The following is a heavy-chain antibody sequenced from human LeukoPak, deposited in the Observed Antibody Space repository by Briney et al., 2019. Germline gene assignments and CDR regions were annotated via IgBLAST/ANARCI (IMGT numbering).Heavy chain of an antibody. CDR1: GFTFSSYW. CDR2: IKQDGSEK. V-gene: IGHV3-7*01. CDR3: ARAAPDYDFWSGYSTYFDY. D-gene: IGHD3-3*01. J-gene: IGHJ4*02. Sequence: GGSLRLSCAASGFTFSSYWMSWVRQAPGKGLEWVAHIKQDGSEKYYVDSVKGRFTISRDNAKNSLYLQMNSLRAEDTAVYYCARAAPDYDFWSGYSTYFDYWGQGTLVTVSS.